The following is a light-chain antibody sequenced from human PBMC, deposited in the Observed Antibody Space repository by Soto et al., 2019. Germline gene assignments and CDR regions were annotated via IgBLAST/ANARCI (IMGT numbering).Light chain of an antibody. V-gene: IGKV1-17*01. CDR3: LHQNSYLALS. CDR2: AAS. Sequence: DIQMTQSPSYLSASVGDRVTITCRASQSIRNDLGWYQQKSGKAPRRLIYAASTLQTGVPSRFIRSRSGRDFILKLSGLQPEDFAPCDCLHQNSYLALSFGGGTKVE. CDR1: QSIRND. J-gene: IGKJ4*01.